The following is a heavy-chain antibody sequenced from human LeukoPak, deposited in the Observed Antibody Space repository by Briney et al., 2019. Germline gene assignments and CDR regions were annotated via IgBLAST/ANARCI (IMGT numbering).Heavy chain of an antibody. CDR3: AKDLGAKTRIAVAGTVDFQH. J-gene: IGHJ1*01. Sequence: GGSLRLSCAASGFTFSSYGMHWVRQAPGKGLEWVAVISYDGSNKYYADSVKGRFTISRGNSKNTLYLQMNSLRAEDTAVYYCAKDLGAKTRIAVAGTVDFQHWGQGTLVTVSS. D-gene: IGHD6-19*01. CDR2: ISYDGSNK. CDR1: GFTFSSYG. V-gene: IGHV3-30*18.